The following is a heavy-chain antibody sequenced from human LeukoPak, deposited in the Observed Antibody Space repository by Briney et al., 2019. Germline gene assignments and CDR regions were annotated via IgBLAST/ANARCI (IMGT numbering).Heavy chain of an antibody. D-gene: IGHD3-22*01. J-gene: IGHJ3*02. CDR1: GYTFTSYD. CDR3: ARIHYYDSSGYPMDAFDI. V-gene: IGHV1-8*01. Sequence: ASVKVSCKASGYTFTSYDINWVRQATGQGLEWMGWMNPNSGNTGYAQKFQGRVTMTRNTSISTAYMELSSLRSEDTAVYYCARIHYYDSSGYPMDAFDIWGQGTMVTVSS. CDR2: MNPNSGNT.